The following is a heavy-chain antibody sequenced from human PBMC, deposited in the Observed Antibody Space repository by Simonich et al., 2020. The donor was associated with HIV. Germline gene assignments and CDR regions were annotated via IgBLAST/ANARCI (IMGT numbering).Heavy chain of an antibody. D-gene: IGHD6-13*01. CDR3: VRDQERFTNSWAAEYFQH. CDR2: ISNDGTNK. J-gene: IGHJ1*01. Sequence: QVQLVESGGGVVQPGRSLRVSCAASGFTFSNYSMHWVRQGPGKGQEWVTVISNDGTNKSYAHSVKCRFTISRDNSKTTLYLQMKSRRAEDTAVYYCVRDQERFTNSWAAEYFQHWGQGTLVTVSS. CDR1: GFTFSNYS. V-gene: IGHV3-30*07.